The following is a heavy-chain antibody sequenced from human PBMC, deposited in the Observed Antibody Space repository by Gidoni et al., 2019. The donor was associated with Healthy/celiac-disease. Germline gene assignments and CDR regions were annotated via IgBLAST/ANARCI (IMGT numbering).Heavy chain of an antibody. D-gene: IGHD3-10*01. Sequence: EVQLLESGGGLVQPGGALRVSCAASGFTCSSYAMSWVRQAPGKGLEWVSAISGSDGSTYYADSVKGRFTISRDNSKNTLYLQMNSLRAEDTAVYYCAKEVEWFGEFDYWGQGTLVTVSS. V-gene: IGHV3-23*01. CDR2: ISGSDGST. CDR3: AKEVEWFGEFDY. CDR1: GFTCSSYA. J-gene: IGHJ4*02.